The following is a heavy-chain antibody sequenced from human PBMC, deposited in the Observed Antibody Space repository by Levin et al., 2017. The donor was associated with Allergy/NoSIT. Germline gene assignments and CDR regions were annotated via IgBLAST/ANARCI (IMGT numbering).Heavy chain of an antibody. Sequence: SETLSLTCTVSGGSISSSSYYWGWIRQPPGKGLEWIGSIYYSGSTYYNPSLKSRVTISVDTSKNQFSLKLSSVTAADTAVYYCARDLYQLLAPVNIWFDPWGQGTLVTVSS. D-gene: IGHD2-2*01. V-gene: IGHV4-39*07. CDR3: ARDLYQLLAPVNIWFDP. CDR1: GGSISSSSYY. CDR2: IYYSGST. J-gene: IGHJ5*02.